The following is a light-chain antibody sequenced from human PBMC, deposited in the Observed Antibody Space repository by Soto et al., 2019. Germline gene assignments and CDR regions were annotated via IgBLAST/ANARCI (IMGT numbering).Light chain of an antibody. J-gene: IGKJ5*01. CDR2: GAS. CDR3: QQYNNWPPIT. CDR1: QSITSD. Sequence: EVVMTQSPATLSVSPGERVTLSCRAIQSITSDLAWYQLKPGQSPRLLIYGASTMAGGIPARFSGSGSGTEFTLTITSLQSEDFAVYCCQQYNNWPPITFGQGTRLEIK. V-gene: IGKV3D-15*01.